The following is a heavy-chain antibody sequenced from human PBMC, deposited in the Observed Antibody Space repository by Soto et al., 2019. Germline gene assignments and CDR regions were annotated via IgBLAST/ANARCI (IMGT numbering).Heavy chain of an antibody. D-gene: IGHD6-19*01. V-gene: IGHV3-23*01. J-gene: IGHJ4*02. CDR3: AKDPAMIAVAGNFDY. Sequence: EVQLLESGGGLVQPGGSLRLSCAASGFTFSTYGMSWVRQAPGKGLEWVSIISGSGGSTYYADTVKGRFTISRDNSKNTLYLQMNSLRAEDTAVYYCAKDPAMIAVAGNFDYWGQGTLVIVSS. CDR1: GFTFSTYG. CDR2: ISGSGGST.